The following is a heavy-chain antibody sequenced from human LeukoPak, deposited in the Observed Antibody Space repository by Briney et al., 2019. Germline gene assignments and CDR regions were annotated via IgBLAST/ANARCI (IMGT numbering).Heavy chain of an antibody. J-gene: IGHJ3*02. D-gene: IGHD1-1*01. CDR2: IYHSGST. CDR3: ARDNLDDAFDI. V-gene: IGHV4-59*12. Sequence: SETLSLTCTVSGGSISSYYWSWIRQPPGKGLEWIGNIYHSGSTYYNPSLKSRVTISEDTSKNQFSLKLSSVTAADTAVYYCARDNLDDAFDIWGQGTMVTVSS. CDR1: GGSISSYY.